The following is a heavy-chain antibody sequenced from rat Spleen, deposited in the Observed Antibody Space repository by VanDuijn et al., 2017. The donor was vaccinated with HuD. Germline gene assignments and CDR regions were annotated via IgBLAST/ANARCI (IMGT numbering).Heavy chain of an antibody. Sequence: EVQLVESGGGLVQPGRSLELSCAASGFIFRNYDMTWIRQAPGKGLEWVASITNSGGSTYYPDSVKGRFTISRDNAKSTLSLQMDSLRSEDTATYYCARRHYGYTDYFDYWGQGVMVTVSS. V-gene: IGHV5S23*01. CDR3: ARRHYGYTDYFDY. J-gene: IGHJ2*01. D-gene: IGHD1-9*01. CDR2: ITNSGGST. CDR1: GFIFRNYD.